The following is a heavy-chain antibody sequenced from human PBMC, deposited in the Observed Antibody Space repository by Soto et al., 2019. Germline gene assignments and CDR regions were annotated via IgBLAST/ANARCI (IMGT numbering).Heavy chain of an antibody. CDR1: GFTFSTYS. J-gene: IGHJ6*02. CDR2: ISPSSSTI. Sequence: GGSLRLSCAASGFTFSTYSLNWVRQAPGKGLEWVSNISPSSSTIYYADSVKGRFTISRDNAQNPLYLQMNSLRDEDTAVYNYARTRHGDCYGSAYYSYALDFWGQGTTVTLFS. D-gene: IGHD5-18*01. CDR3: ARTRHGDCYGSAYYSYALDF. V-gene: IGHV3-48*02.